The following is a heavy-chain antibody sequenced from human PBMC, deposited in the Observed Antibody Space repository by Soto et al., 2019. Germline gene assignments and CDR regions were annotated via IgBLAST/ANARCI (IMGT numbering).Heavy chain of an antibody. CDR3: AKGVEVPAAPFDD. CDR2: ISDDGNNK. D-gene: IGHD2-2*01. CDR1: GFTFSRYT. V-gene: IGHV3-30-3*01. J-gene: IGHJ4*02. Sequence: PGGSLRLSCAASGFTFSRYTMHWVRQAPGKGLEWMAFISDDGNNKYYADSVKGQFTISRDNSKNTLYLQMNSLRTEDTAVYYCAKGVEVPAAPFDDWGKGTLVTVSS.